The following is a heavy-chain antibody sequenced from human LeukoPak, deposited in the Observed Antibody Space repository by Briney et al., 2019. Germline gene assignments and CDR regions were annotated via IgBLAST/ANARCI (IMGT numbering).Heavy chain of an antibody. CDR3: ARLAYNSGWYVY. D-gene: IGHD6-19*01. CDR1: GGSVSSGSYF. Sequence: SETLSLTCTVSGGSVSSGSYFWSWIRQPPGKGLEWIGYIYYSGSTNYNPSLKSRVTMSVDTSKNQFSLKLTSVTAADTAVYYCARLAYNSGWYVYWGQGTLVTVSS. V-gene: IGHV4-61*01. J-gene: IGHJ4*02. CDR2: IYYSGST.